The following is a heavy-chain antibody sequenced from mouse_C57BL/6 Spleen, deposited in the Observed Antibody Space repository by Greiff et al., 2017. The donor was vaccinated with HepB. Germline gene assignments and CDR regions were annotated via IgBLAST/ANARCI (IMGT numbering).Heavy chain of an antibody. CDR2: IYPGDGDT. CDR1: GYAFSSSW. Sequence: QLQQSGPELVKPGASVKISCKASGYAFSSSWMNWVKQRPGKGLEWIGRIYPGDGDTNYNGKFKGKATLTADKSSSTAYMQLSSLTSEDSAVYFCARSDYYGSRFDYWGQGTTLTVSS. J-gene: IGHJ2*01. CDR3: ARSDYYGSRFDY. D-gene: IGHD1-1*01. V-gene: IGHV1-82*01.